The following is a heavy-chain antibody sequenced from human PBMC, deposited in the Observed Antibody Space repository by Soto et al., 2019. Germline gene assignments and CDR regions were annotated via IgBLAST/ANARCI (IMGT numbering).Heavy chain of an antibody. CDR3: ARDQPLAWFDY. CDR2: ISSSSSTI. CDR1: GFTFSSYS. V-gene: IGHV3-48*01. J-gene: IGHJ4*02. Sequence: EVQLVESGGGLVQPGGSLRLSCAASGFTFSSYSMNWVRQAPGKGLEWVSYISSSSSTIYYADSVKGRFTISRDNAKNSLNLQMNSLRAEDTAVYYCARDQPLAWFDYWGQGTLVTVSS.